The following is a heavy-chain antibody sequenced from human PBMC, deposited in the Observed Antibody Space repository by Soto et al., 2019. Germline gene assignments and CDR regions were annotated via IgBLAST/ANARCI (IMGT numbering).Heavy chain of an antibody. J-gene: IGHJ3*02. CDR1: GFTFTSSS. CDR3: AAVHRLNAFDI. CDR2: IVVGSGNT. V-gene: IGHV1-58*02. Sequence: ASVKVSCKASGFTFTSSSMQWVRQARGQRLEWIGWIVVGSGNTDYAQKFQERVTITRDMSTSTAYMELSSLRSEDTAVYYCAAVHRLNAFDIWGQGTMVTVSS. D-gene: IGHD1-1*01.